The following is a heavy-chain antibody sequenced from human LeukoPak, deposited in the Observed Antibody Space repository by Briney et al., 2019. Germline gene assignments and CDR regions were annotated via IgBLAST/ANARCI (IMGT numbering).Heavy chain of an antibody. Sequence: PGGSLRLSCAASGFTFSNAWMSWLRQAPGKGLEWGGRIKSKTDGGTTDYSAPVKVSFTISRDDSKNTLHLQMNSLKTEDTAVYYCTSDPPGARPSPGVSGIRYWSQGPLVTVPS. CDR1: GFTFSNAW. CDR3: TSDPPGARPSPGVSGIRY. D-gene: IGHD6-6*01. CDR2: IKSKTDGGTT. V-gene: IGHV3-15*01. J-gene: IGHJ4*02.